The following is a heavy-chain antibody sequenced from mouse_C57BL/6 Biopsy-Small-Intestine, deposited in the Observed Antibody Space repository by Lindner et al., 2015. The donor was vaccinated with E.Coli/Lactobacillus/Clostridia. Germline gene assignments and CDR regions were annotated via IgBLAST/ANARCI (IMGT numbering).Heavy chain of an antibody. CDR3: ASGYYGSSSWFAY. Sequence: VQLQESGPELVKPGASVKISCKASGYSFTDYNMNWVKQSNGKSLEWIGVINPNYGTTSYNQKFKGKATITADTSSNTAYLQLSSLTSEDTAVYYCASGYYGSSSWFAYWGQGTLVTVSA. D-gene: IGHD1-1*01. J-gene: IGHJ3*01. V-gene: IGHV1-39*01. CDR1: GYSFTDYN. CDR2: INPNYGTT.